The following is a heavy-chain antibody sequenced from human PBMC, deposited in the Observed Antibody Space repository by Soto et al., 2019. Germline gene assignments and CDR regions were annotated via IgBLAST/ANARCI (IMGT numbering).Heavy chain of an antibody. CDR1: GGTFSSYA. Sequence: QVQLVQSGAEVKKPGSSVKVSCKASGGTFSSYAISWVRQAPGQGLEWMGGIIPILGSANYAQKFQDRVTITADESTTITYMELSSLRSEDAAVYYCASRERVDAFDIWGQGTMVTVSS. D-gene: IGHD1-26*01. V-gene: IGHV1-69*01. CDR3: ASRERVDAFDI. J-gene: IGHJ3*02. CDR2: IIPILGSA.